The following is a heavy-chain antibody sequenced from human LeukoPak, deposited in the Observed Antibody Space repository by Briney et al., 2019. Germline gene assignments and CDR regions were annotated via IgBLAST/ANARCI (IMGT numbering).Heavy chain of an antibody. CDR2: ISSSSSYI. V-gene: IGHV3-21*03. D-gene: IGHD6-19*01. Sequence: GGSLRLSCAASGFTLNSYSMNWVRQAPGKGLEWVSSISSSSSYIYYADSVKGRFTISRDNAKNSLYLQMNSLKTEDTAVYYCTTDPRQWLVLDYWGQGTLVTVSS. CDR1: GFTLNSYS. CDR3: TTDPRQWLVLDY. J-gene: IGHJ4*02.